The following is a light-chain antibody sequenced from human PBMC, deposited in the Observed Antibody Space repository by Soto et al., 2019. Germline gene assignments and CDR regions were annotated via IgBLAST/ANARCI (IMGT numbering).Light chain of an antibody. CDR2: GAS. CDR3: QQYGSSPSVT. CDR1: QSVSSSY. J-gene: IGKJ1*01. V-gene: IGKV3-20*01. Sequence: EILLTQSPGTLSLSRGERATLXXRASQSVSSSYLAWYQQKPGQAPRLXXYGASSRATGIPDRFSGSGSGTDFTLTISRLEPEDFAVYYCQQYGSSPSVTFGQGTKVDIK.